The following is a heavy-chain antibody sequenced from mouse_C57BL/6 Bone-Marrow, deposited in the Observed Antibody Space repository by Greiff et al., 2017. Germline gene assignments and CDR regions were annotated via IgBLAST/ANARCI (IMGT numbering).Heavy chain of an antibody. V-gene: IGHV2-2*01. CDR2: IWSGGST. J-gene: IGHJ4*01. D-gene: IGHD4-1*01. Sequence: QVQLQQSGPGLVQPSQSLSITCTVSGFSLTSYGVHWVSQSPGKGLEWLGVIWSGGSTDYNAAFITSLSISKDNSKSQVFFIMNSLQADDTAIYYCARNRTGTYYAMYYWGQGTSVTVSS. CDR1: GFSLTSYG. CDR3: ARNRTGTYYAMYY.